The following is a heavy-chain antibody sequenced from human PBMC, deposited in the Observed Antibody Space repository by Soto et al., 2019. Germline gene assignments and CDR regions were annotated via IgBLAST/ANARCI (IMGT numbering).Heavy chain of an antibody. CDR2: IYSGGST. J-gene: IGHJ4*02. CDR1: AFTVSNNY. D-gene: IGHD3-16*01. V-gene: IGHV3-66*01. CDR3: EAYSHKGY. Sequence: GGSLRLSCAASAFTVSNNYMSWVRQAPGKGLEWVSLIYSGGSTYYADSKKGRFTISRDSSKNTQYQQMNSPTAEDTEMYYCEAYSHKGYWGQGTLVTVSS.